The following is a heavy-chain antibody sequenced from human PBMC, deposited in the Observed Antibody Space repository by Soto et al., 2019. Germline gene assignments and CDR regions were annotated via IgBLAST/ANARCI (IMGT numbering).Heavy chain of an antibody. J-gene: IGHJ4*02. CDR1: GGSISSSNW. D-gene: IGHD3-9*01. CDR2: IYHSGST. V-gene: IGHV4-4*02. CDR3: ARDLGGIWTGYTDY. Sequence: SETLSLTCAVSGGSISSSNWWSWVRQPPGKGLEWIGEIYHSGSTNYNPSLKSRVTISVDKSKNQFSLKLSSVTAADTPVYYCARDLGGIWTGYTDYWGQGTLATVSS.